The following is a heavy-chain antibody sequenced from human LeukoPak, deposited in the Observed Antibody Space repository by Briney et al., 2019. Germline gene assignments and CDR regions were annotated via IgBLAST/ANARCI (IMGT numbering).Heavy chain of an antibody. Sequence: PGGSLRLSCAASRFTFSSYAMSWVRQAPGKGLEWVSAIRGSGGSTYYADSVKGRFTISRDNSKNTLYLQMNSLRAEDTAVYYCAKAIDYGDYYFDYWGQGTLVTVSS. V-gene: IGHV3-23*01. CDR3: AKAIDYGDYYFDY. D-gene: IGHD4-17*01. CDR2: IRGSGGST. J-gene: IGHJ4*02. CDR1: RFTFSSYA.